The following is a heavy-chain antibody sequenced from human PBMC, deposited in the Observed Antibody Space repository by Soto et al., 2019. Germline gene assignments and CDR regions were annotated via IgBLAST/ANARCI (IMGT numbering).Heavy chain of an antibody. CDR2: ISYDGSNK. J-gene: IGHJ4*02. V-gene: IGHV3-30-3*01. Sequence: QVQLVESGGGVVQPGRSLRLSCAASGFTFSYYPMHWVRQAPGKGLEWVAVISYDGSNKYYADSVKGRFTISRDNSKNWLTLQINSLRAEVTAVYYGARGLGGIEGDYNHFAHWGQGTPVTVSS. D-gene: IGHD4-17*01. CDR3: ARGLGGIEGDYNHFAH. CDR1: GFTFSYYP.